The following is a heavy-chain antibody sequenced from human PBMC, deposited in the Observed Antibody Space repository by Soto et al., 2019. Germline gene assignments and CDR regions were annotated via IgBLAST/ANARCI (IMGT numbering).Heavy chain of an antibody. D-gene: IGHD2-21*02. CDR2: IKQDGSEK. CDR1: GFTFNNYW. Sequence: SGGSLRLSCAASGFTFNNYWMSWVRQAPGKGLEWVANIKQDGSEKKYVDSVKGRFTISRDNAKDSLYLQMNNLRAEDTAVYYCVRATTVTAKDFQYWGQGTLVTVSS. CDR3: VRATTVTAKDFQY. V-gene: IGHV3-7*01. J-gene: IGHJ1*01.